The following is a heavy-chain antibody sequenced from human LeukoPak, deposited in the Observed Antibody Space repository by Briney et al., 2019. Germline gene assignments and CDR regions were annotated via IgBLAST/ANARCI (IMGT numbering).Heavy chain of an antibody. CDR1: GGSISSSSYY. D-gene: IGHD2-15*01. Sequence: SETLSLTCTVSGGSISSSSYYWGWIRQPPGKGLEWTGSIYYSGSTYYNPSLKSRVTISVDTSKNQFSLKLSSVTAADTAVYYCARDVPPYCSGGSCYPGLDYWGQGTLVTVSS. CDR2: IYYSGST. J-gene: IGHJ4*02. CDR3: ARDVPPYCSGGSCYPGLDY. V-gene: IGHV4-39*07.